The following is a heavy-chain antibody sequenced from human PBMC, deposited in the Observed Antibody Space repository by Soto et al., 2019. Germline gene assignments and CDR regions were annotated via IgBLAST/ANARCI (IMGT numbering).Heavy chain of an antibody. D-gene: IGHD2-21*01. Sequence: QVQLVQSGTEVKKPGAYVKVSCKASGYTFTTYGLSWVRQAPGQGLEWMGWISGYNGNTNYAQKFQGRVTMTTVTSTSTADMELRSLRSDDTAVYYCARKGCYSGWFDPWGQGTLVTVSS. CDR2: ISGYNGNT. CDR1: GYTFTTYG. V-gene: IGHV1-18*04. CDR3: ARKGCYSGWFDP. J-gene: IGHJ5*02.